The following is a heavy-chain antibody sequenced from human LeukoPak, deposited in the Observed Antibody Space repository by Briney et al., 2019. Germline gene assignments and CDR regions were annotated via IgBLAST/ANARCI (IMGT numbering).Heavy chain of an antibody. CDR1: KFTFSSYA. Sequence: PGGSLRLSCAASKFTFSSYAVSWVRQAPWKGLEWVSAISGSGGSTYYADSVKGRFTISRDNSKNTLYLQMNSLRAEDTAVYYCAKEFYYGSGSYNPTFDYWGQGTLVTVSS. CDR3: AKEFYYGSGSYNPTFDY. CDR2: ISGSGGST. V-gene: IGHV3-23*01. J-gene: IGHJ4*02. D-gene: IGHD3-10*01.